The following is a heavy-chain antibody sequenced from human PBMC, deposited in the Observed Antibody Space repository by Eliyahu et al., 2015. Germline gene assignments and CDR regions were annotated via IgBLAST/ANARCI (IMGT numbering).Heavy chain of an antibody. J-gene: IGHJ4*02. CDR3: ARAGFCSVDSCYSGADDVDY. D-gene: IGHD2-15*01. V-gene: IGHV1-3*01. Sequence: QVQLVQSGAEVKKPGASVKLSCKASGYTFTSFAIXWVRQAPGQRLEWMGWINPGTGTTKYSQDFQGRVTISRDTSASTVYMELSSLRSGESAVYYCARAGFCSVDSCYSGADDVDYWGQGTLVTVSS. CDR1: GYTFTSFA. CDR2: INPGTGTT.